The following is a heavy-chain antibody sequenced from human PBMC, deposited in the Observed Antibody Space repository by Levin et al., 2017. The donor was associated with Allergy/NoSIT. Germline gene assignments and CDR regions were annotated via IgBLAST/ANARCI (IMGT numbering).Heavy chain of an antibody. V-gene: IGHV3-33*01. J-gene: IGHJ3*02. CDR2: IWNDGSNE. CDR1: GFTFSSYG. Sequence: GESLKISCVASGFTFSSYGMHWVRQAPGKGLEWVAVIWNDGSNENYADSVKGRFTISRDNSKNTLYMQMNSLRAEDTAVYYCATDKGGMAFDIWGQGTMVTVSS. D-gene: IGHD3-16*01. CDR3: ATDKGGMAFDI.